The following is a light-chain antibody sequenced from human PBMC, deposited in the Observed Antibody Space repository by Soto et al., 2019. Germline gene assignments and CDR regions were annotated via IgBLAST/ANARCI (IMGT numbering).Light chain of an antibody. CDR3: QHYTQGLRFT. CDR2: SSS. J-gene: IGKJ2*01. Sequence: EIVMTQSPVTLSVSPGERATLSCRASQSVGSNLAWYQKKPGQAPRLLVYSSSTRATDVPARFTGSGSGTEFTLTVSSLLSEDVAVYFCQHYTQGLRFTCGQGPMLEIK. CDR1: QSVGSN. V-gene: IGKV3-15*01.